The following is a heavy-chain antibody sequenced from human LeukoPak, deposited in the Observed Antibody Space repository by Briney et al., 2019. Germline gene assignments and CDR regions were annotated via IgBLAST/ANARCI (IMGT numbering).Heavy chain of an antibody. CDR2: INHSGST. CDR1: GGSISSYY. V-gene: IGHV4-34*01. Sequence: SETLSLTCTVSGGSISSYYWSWIRQPPGKGLEWIGEINHSGSTNYNPSLKSRVTISVDTSKNQFSLKLSSVTAADTAVYYCARGRSSGSYAGSYYFDYWGQGTLVTVSS. CDR3: ARGRSSGSYAGSYYFDY. D-gene: IGHD1-26*01. J-gene: IGHJ4*02.